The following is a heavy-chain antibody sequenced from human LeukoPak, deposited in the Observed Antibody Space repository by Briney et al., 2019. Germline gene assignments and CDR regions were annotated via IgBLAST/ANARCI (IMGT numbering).Heavy chain of an antibody. CDR3: ARHGYIWGEKREIDY. CDR1: GGSISSSSYY. D-gene: IGHD3-16*01. CDR2: IYCSGST. J-gene: IGHJ4*02. V-gene: IGHV4-39*01. Sequence: SETLSLTCTVSGGSISSSSYYWGWIRQPPGKGLEWIGSIYCSGSTYYNPSLKSRLTISVDTSKNQFSLKLSSVTAADTAVYYCARHGYIWGEKREIDYWGQGTLVTVSS.